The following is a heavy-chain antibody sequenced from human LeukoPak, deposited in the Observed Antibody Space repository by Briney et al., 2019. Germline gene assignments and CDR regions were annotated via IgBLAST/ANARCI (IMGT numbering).Heavy chain of an antibody. J-gene: IGHJ1*01. CDR3: ARGNSPDGSGAEYFQN. D-gene: IGHD2-21*01. Sequence: PGGSLRLSCAASGFTFSSYAMHWVRQAPGKGLEYVSAISSNGGSTYYANSVKGRFTISRDNSKNTLYLQMGSLRAEDMAVYYCARGNSPDGSGAEYFQNWGQGTLVTVSS. CDR2: ISSNGGST. CDR1: GFTFSSYA. V-gene: IGHV3-64*01.